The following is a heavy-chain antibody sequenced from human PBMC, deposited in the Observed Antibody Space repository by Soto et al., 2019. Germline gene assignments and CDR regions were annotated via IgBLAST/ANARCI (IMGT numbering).Heavy chain of an antibody. Sequence: EVQLVESGGGLVQPGRSLRLSCAASGFTFDDYAMHWVRQAPGKGLEWVSGISWNSGSTGYADSVKGRFTISRDNAKNSLYLQMNSLRAEDTALYYCAKDKAGYYYGSGSFDYWGQGTLVTVSS. CDR3: AKDKAGYYYGSGSFDY. CDR2: ISWNSGST. V-gene: IGHV3-9*01. J-gene: IGHJ4*02. D-gene: IGHD3-10*01. CDR1: GFTFDDYA.